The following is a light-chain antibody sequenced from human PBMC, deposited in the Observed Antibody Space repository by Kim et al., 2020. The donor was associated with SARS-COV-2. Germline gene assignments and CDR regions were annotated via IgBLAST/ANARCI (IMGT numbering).Light chain of an antibody. CDR1: QSVSSN. V-gene: IGKV3-15*01. Sequence: SVSPGERATRSCRASQSVSSNLAWYQQKPGQAPRLLIYGASTRATGIPARFSGSVSGTEFTLTISSLQSEDFAVYYCQQYNNWLTFGGGTKVDIK. CDR2: GAS. J-gene: IGKJ4*01. CDR3: QQYNNWLT.